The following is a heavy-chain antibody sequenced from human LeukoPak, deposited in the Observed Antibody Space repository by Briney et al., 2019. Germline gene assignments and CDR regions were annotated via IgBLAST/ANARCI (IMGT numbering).Heavy chain of an antibody. CDR2: IKQDGGEK. CDR3: ARDGRPLDY. J-gene: IGHJ4*02. CDR1: GITFSRYW. Sequence: GGSLRLSCADSGITFSRYWMSWVRQAPGKGLEWVANIKQDGGEKYYVDSVKGRFTISRDNAKNSLYLQMNSLRVEDTAVYYCARDGRPLDYWGQGTLVTVSS. V-gene: IGHV3-7*03.